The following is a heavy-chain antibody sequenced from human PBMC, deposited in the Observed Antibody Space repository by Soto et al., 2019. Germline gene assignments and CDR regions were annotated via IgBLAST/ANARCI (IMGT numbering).Heavy chain of an antibody. CDR2: IKSKTDGGTT. Sequence: GGSLRLSCAASGFTFSNAWMSWVRQAPGKGLEWVGRIKSKTDGGTTDYAAPGKGRFTISRDDAKNTVYLQMNSLKTEDTAVYYCTRELLWFGELLGHYFDYWGQGTLVTVSS. D-gene: IGHD3-10*01. J-gene: IGHJ4*02. CDR1: GFTFSNAW. V-gene: IGHV3-15*01. CDR3: TRELLWFGELLGHYFDY.